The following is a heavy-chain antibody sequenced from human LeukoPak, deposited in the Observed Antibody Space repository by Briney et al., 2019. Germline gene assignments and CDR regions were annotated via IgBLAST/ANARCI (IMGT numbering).Heavy chain of an antibody. CDR2: INPSGGST. CDR1: GYTFTSYY. V-gene: IGHV1-46*01. CDR3: ARYRLEDRYYYYYGMDV. J-gene: IGHJ6*02. Sequence: ASVKVSCKASGYTFTSYYMHWVRQAPGQGLEWMGIINPSGGSTSYAQKFQGRVTMNRDTSTSTVYMELSGLRSEGTAVYYCARYRLEDRYYYYYGMDVWGQGTRVTVSS. D-gene: IGHD1-1*01.